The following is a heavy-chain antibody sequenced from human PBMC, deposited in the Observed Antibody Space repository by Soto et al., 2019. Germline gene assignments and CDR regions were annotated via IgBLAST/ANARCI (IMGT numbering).Heavy chain of an antibody. V-gene: IGHV3-9*01. CDR1: GFTFDDYA. CDR2: ISWNSVSL. J-gene: IGHJ4*01. Sequence: EVQVVESGGGLVQPGRSLRLSCAASGFTFDDYAMHWVRQGPGKGLEWVSGISWNSVSLGYADSVKGRFTISRDNAKNSLYLQMNSLRTEDTALYYCAKTKSGSWHIFDYWGHGTLVTVSS. D-gene: IGHD1-26*01. CDR3: AKTKSGSWHIFDY.